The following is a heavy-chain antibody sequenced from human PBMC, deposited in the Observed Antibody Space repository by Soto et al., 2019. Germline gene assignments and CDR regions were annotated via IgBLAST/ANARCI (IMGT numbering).Heavy chain of an antibody. V-gene: IGHV2-5*01. CDR1: GFSLTTSGVG. Sequence: QITLKESGPPLVKPTQTLTLTCTFSGFSLTTSGVGVGWVRQPPGKALEWLAIMFWNGDKRYSPSLKTRLSISSDTSRNQVVLTMTNMDPMDTATYYCSRRHRPLSDAWDGEDYWGQGTLVTVSS. J-gene: IGHJ4*02. D-gene: IGHD4-17*01. CDR3: SRRHRPLSDAWDGEDY. CDR2: MFWNGDK.